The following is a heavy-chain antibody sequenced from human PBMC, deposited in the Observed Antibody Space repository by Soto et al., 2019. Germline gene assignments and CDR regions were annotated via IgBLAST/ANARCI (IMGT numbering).Heavy chain of an antibody. D-gene: IGHD3-9*01. CDR1: GFSLSTSGVG. CDR2: IYWDDDK. J-gene: IGHJ5*02. V-gene: IGHV2-5*02. Sequence: QITLKESGPTLGKPTQTLTLTCTFSGFSLSTSGVGVGWIREPPGKALEWLALIYWDDDKGYRPSLKSMLTNTKDTSKNQVVLTITNMDPVDTATYYCAHRLRYFDFDPWGQGTLVTVSS. CDR3: AHRLRYFDFDP.